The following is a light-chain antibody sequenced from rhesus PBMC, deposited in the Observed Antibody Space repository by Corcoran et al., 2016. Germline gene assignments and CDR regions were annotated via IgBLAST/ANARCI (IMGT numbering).Light chain of an antibody. CDR2: AAT. CDR3: QQYKSYPLT. Sequence: DIQMTQSPSSLSASVGDTVTITCRASQGISSYLNWFQQNPGKAPKLRVYAATTLQIGVTSRYSGSGSGTDFTHTISSLQPEDFATYYCQQYKSYPLTFGGGTKVEIK. J-gene: IGKJ4*01. V-gene: IGKV1-28*02. CDR1: QGISSY.